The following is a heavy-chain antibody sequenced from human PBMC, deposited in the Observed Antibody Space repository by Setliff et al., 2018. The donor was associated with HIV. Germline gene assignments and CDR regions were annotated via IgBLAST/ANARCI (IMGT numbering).Heavy chain of an antibody. CDR3: ARQWRDQYNSGVSTEYFQH. V-gene: IGHV4-38-2*01. CDR1: AYSISSGYY. Sequence: SETLSLTCAVSAYSISSGYYWGWIRQPPGKGLEWIGSIYHSGSTYYNSSLMSRVTISVDTSTNQFSLKLRSVTVADTAVYYCARQWRDQYNSGVSTEYFQHWGLGTLVTVSS. CDR2: IYHSGST. J-gene: IGHJ1*01. D-gene: IGHD3-22*01.